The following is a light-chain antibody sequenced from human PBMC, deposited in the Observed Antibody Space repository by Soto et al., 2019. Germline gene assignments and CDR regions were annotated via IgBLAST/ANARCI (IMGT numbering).Light chain of an antibody. V-gene: IGKV1-39*01. CDR3: QQSYSTFRT. J-gene: IGKJ2*01. CDR2: AAS. Sequence: DIQMTQSPSSLSASVGDRVTITCRASQSISSYLNWYQQKPGKAPKLLIYAASSLQSGVPSRFSGSGSRTDFTLTISSLQPEDFATYYCQQSYSTFRTFGQGTKLEIK. CDR1: QSISSY.